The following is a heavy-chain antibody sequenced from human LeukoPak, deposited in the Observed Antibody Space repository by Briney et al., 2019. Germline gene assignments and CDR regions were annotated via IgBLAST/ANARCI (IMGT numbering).Heavy chain of an antibody. V-gene: IGHV3-43*02. CDR2: ISGDGGST. CDR3: AKEDYDFWSGSRSYYYYYSMDV. CDR1: GFTFDDYA. D-gene: IGHD3-3*01. Sequence: PGGSLRLSCAASGFTFDDYAMHWVRQAPGKGLEWVSLISGDGGSTYYADSVKGLFTVSRDNSKNSLYLQINSLTTEDTALYYCAKEDYDFWSGSRSYYYYYSMDVWGKGTTVTVSS. J-gene: IGHJ6*03.